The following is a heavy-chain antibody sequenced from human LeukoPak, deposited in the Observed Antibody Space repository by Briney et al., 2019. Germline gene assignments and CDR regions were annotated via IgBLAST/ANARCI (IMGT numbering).Heavy chain of an antibody. D-gene: IGHD4-17*01. CDR2: IYHSGST. CDR3: ARVGGDYNPPGFDY. Sequence: SGTLSLTCTVSGYSISSGYYWGWVRQPPGKGLEWVGGIYHSGSTYYNPSLKSRVTISVDTSKNQFSLKLSSVTAADTAVYYCARVGGDYNPPGFDYWGQGTLVTVSS. V-gene: IGHV4-38-2*02. CDR1: GYSISSGYY. J-gene: IGHJ4*02.